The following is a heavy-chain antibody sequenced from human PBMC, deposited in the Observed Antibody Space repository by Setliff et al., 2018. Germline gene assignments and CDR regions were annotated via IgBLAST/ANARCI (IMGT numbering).Heavy chain of an antibody. D-gene: IGHD3-10*01. V-gene: IGHV1-18*01. CDR1: GFTFKDSI. CDR2: LSPYSGNT. J-gene: IGHJ5*02. Sequence: ASVKVSCKASGFTFKDSIVNWVRQAPGQGLEWVGWLSPYSGNTYSAQKFQGRVTMTTDTSTSTAHMELRSLRSDDTAIYYCARINFYDATAYYYAPHHWGQGTLVTVSS. CDR3: ARINFYDATAYYYAPHH.